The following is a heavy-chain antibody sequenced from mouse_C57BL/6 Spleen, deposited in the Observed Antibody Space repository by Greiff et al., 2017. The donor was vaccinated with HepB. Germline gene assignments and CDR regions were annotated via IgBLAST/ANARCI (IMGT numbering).Heavy chain of an antibody. CDR2: IWWDDDK. J-gene: IGHJ4*01. V-gene: IGHV8-8*01. CDR3: ARIPSSTTLGGYAMDY. Sequence: QVTLKVSGPGILQPSQTLSLTCSFSGFSLSTFGMGVGWIRQPSGKGLEWLAHIWWDDDKYYNPALKSRLTISKDTSKNQVFLKIATVDTADTATYYCARIPSSTTLGGYAMDYWGQGTSVTVSS. CDR1: GFSLSTFGMG. D-gene: IGHD1-1*01.